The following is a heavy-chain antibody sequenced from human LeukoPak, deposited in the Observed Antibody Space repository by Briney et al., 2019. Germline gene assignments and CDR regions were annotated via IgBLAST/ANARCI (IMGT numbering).Heavy chain of an antibody. D-gene: IGHD3-10*01. CDR3: ARRGLLWFGEPRPNWFDP. V-gene: IGHV4-34*01. CDR1: GGSFSGYY. CDR2: INHSGSA. Sequence: PSETLSLTCAVYGGSFSGYYWSWIRQPPGKGLEWIGEINHSGSANYNPSLKSRVTISVDTSKNQFSLKLSSVTAADTAVYYCARRGLLWFGEPRPNWFDPWGQGTLVTVSS. J-gene: IGHJ5*02.